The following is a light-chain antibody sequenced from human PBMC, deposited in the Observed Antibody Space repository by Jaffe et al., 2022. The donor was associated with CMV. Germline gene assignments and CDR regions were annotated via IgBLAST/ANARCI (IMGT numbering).Light chain of an antibody. CDR3: QQRRFWPPDT. Sequence: EIVLTQSPATLSLSPGERATLSCRASQSVSSYLAWYQQKPGQAPRLLIYDASNRAAGVPVRFSGSGFGTDFTLTISSLEPEDSAIYYCQQRRFWPPDTSDQGTKLEIK. J-gene: IGKJ2*01. CDR1: QSVSSY. V-gene: IGKV3-11*01. CDR2: DAS.